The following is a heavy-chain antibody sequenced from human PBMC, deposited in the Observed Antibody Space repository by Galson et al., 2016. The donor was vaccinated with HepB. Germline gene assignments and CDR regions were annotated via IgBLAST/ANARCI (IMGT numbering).Heavy chain of an antibody. V-gene: IGHV3-7*02. CDR2: IKEDGSEE. Sequence: SLRLSCAASGFTFSSYWMTWVRQVPGKGLEWVANIKEDGSEEYYVDSVKGRFTLSRDNAKNSLYLQMNGLRVEDTAVYFCARVSHALVVNVFDPWGQGTLITVSS. CDR3: ARVSHALVVNVFDP. D-gene: IGHD2-8*02. CDR1: GFTFSSYW. J-gene: IGHJ5*02.